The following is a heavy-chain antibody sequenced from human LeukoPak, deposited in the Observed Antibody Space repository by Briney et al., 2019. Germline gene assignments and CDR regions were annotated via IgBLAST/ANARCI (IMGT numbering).Heavy chain of an antibody. D-gene: IGHD3-9*01. V-gene: IGHV1-2*04. J-gene: IGHJ3*02. CDR2: INPNSGGT. CDR1: GYTFTGYY. Sequence: ASVKVSCKASGYTFTGYYMHWVRQAPGQGLEWMGWINPNSGGTNYAQKFQGWVTMTRDTSISTAYMELSRLRSDDTAVYYCARGPRPYYDILTGPKIDAFDIRGQGTMVTVSS. CDR3: ARGPRPYYDILTGPKIDAFDI.